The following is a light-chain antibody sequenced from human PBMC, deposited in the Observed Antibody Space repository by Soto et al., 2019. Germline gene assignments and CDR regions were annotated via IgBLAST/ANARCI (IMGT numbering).Light chain of an antibody. CDR3: QQYNNWLT. Sequence: EIVMTQSPATLSVSPGERATLSCRASQSVSSNLAWYQKKPGKAPRLLIYGASTRATGIPTRFSGSGSGTEFTLSISSLQSEDFTVYYCQQYNNWLTFGQGTRVEIK. CDR1: QSVSSN. J-gene: IGKJ1*01. V-gene: IGKV3-15*01. CDR2: GAS.